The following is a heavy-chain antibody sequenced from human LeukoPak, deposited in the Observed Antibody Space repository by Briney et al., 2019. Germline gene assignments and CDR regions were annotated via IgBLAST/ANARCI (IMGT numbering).Heavy chain of an antibody. CDR3: ARALPGYYDSSGYWFDP. V-gene: IGHV4-59*01. D-gene: IGHD3-22*01. CDR2: IHYSGST. J-gene: IGHJ5*02. CDR1: GGSISPYY. Sequence: PSETLSLTCTVSGGSISPYYWSWIRQPPGKGLEWIGYIHYSGSTNYNPSLKSRVSMSVDTSKNQFSLKLNSVTAADTAVYYCARALPGYYDSSGYWFDPWGQGTLVTVSS.